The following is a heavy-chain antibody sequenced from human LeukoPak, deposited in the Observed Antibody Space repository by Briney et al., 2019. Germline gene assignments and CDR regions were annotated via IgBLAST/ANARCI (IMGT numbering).Heavy chain of an antibody. Sequence: SETLSLTCAVYGGSFSGYYWSWIRQPPGKGLEWIGEINHSGSTNYNPSLKSRVTISVDTSKNQFSLKLRSVTAADTAVYYCARDRYYYDSSGTRWFDPWGQGTLSPSPQ. D-gene: IGHD3-22*01. CDR3: ARDRYYYDSSGTRWFDP. J-gene: IGHJ5*02. CDR2: INHSGST. CDR1: GGSFSGYY. V-gene: IGHV4-34*01.